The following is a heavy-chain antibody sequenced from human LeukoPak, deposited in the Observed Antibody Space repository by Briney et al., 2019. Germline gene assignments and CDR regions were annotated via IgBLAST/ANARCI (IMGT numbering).Heavy chain of an antibody. CDR2: ISSSSSYI. V-gene: IGHV3-21*01. J-gene: IGHJ4*02. D-gene: IGHD6-19*01. CDR1: GFTFSSYS. CDR3: ARDGTLAVSADY. Sequence: GGSLRHSCAASGFTFSSYSMNWVRQAPGKGLEWVSSISSSSSYIYYADSVKGRFTISRDNAKNSLYLQMNSLRAEDTAVYYCARDGTLAVSADYWGQGTLVTVSS.